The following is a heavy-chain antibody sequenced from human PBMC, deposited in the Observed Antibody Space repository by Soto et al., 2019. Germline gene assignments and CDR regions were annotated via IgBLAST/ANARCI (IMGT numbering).Heavy chain of an antibody. CDR2: IIPIFGTA. V-gene: IGHV1-69*13. CDR3: AIHTSGYYPTHFDS. D-gene: IGHD3-22*01. J-gene: IGHJ4*02. CDR1: GGTFSSYA. Sequence: SVKVSCKASGGTFSSYAISWVRQAPGQGLEWMGRIIPIFGTAKYAQKFQGRVTITADESTSTAYMELNSLRSEYTAVYYRAIHTSGYYPTHFDSWDQGTLVTVSS.